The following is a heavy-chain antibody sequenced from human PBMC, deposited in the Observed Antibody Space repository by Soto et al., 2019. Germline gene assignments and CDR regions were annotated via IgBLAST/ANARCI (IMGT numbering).Heavy chain of an antibody. D-gene: IGHD1-26*01. J-gene: IGHJ4*02. CDR2: IIPIFGTA. CDR1: GGTLSSYS. CDR3: ARDGGRHSGGIDY. Sequence: QVQLVQSGAEVKKPGSSVKVSCKASGGTLSSYSINWVRQAPGQGLEWMGGIIPIFGTANYAQKFQGRVTITADESTSTAYMELSSLRSEDTAVYYCARDGGRHSGGIDYWGQATLVTVSS. V-gene: IGHV1-69*01.